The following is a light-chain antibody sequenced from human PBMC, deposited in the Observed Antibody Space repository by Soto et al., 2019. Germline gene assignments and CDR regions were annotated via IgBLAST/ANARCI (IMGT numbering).Light chain of an antibody. CDR1: QSVSSNH. V-gene: IGKV3-20*01. CDR3: QQYSSSRT. CDR2: GGS. J-gene: IGKJ1*01. Sequence: DIVLTQSPGTLSLSPGERATLYCRASQSVSSNHLAWYQQKPGQAPRLLIYGGSSRATGIPARFSGSGSETDFTLTITRLEPEDFAMYYCQQYSSSRTFGQGTKVEIK.